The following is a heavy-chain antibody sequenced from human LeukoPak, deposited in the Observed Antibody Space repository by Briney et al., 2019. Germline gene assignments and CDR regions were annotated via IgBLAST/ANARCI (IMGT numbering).Heavy chain of an antibody. CDR1: GFTFSSYA. Sequence: PGGSLRLSCAASGFTFSSYAMGWVRQAPGKGLEWVSSVSGSGGSTFYADSVKGRFTISRGNSKNTLYLQMNSLRAEDTAVYYCARESGMATAYFDYWGQGTLVTVSS. D-gene: IGHD5-24*01. CDR2: VSGSGGST. CDR3: ARESGMATAYFDY. V-gene: IGHV3-23*01. J-gene: IGHJ4*02.